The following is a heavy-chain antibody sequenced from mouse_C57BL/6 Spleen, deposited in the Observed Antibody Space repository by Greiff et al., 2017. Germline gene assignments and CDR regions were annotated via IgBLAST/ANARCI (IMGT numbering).Heavy chain of an antibody. CDR3: ARRYSNIFWYFDV. Sequence: VQLQQSGPELVKPGASVKISCKASGYSFTGYYLNWVKQSPEKSLEWIGEINPSTGGTNYNQKFKAKATLTVDKSSSTAYMQLKSLTSEDSAVYYCARRYSNIFWYFDVWGTGTTVTVSS. CDR2: INPSTGGT. CDR1: GYSFTGYY. D-gene: IGHD2-5*01. J-gene: IGHJ1*03. V-gene: IGHV1-42*01.